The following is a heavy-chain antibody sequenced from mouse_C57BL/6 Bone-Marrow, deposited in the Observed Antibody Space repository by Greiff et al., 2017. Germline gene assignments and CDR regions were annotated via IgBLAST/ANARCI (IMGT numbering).Heavy chain of an antibody. CDR2: IYPRSGNT. CDR3: AGYYGSSYLYAMDY. CDR1: GYTFTSYG. Sequence: QVQLQQSGAELARPGASVKLSCKASGYTFTSYGISWVKQRTGQGLEWIGEIYPRSGNTYYNEKFKGKATLTADKSSSTAYMELRSLTSEDSAVYFCAGYYGSSYLYAMDYWGQGTSVTVAS. V-gene: IGHV1-81*01. J-gene: IGHJ4*01. D-gene: IGHD1-1*01.